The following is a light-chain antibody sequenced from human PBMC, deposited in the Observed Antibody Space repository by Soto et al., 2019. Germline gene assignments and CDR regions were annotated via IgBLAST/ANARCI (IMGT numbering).Light chain of an antibody. CDR3: SSYTTSTSLV. Sequence: QSVLTQPASVSGSPGQSITMSCTGTSSDVGAYNYVSWYQQHPGKAPKLIIYEVRNRPSGVSYRFSGSKSGNTASLTISGLQAEDEADYYCSSYTTSTSLVFGGGTMLTVL. J-gene: IGLJ2*01. V-gene: IGLV2-14*01. CDR1: SSDVGAYNY. CDR2: EVR.